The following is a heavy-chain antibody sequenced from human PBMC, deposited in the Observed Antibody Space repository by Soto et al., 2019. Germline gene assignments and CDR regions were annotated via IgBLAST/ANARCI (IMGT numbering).Heavy chain of an antibody. D-gene: IGHD3-16*01. V-gene: IGHV3-74*01. J-gene: IGHJ4*02. CDR3: VRGALYAYYVDY. CDR2: INAFGSTT. Sequence: EVQLVESGGGLVQPGGSLRLSCAASGFNFSDYWIHWVRQVPGKGLVWVSRINAFGSTTNYADSVRGRFAISRDNADNTVYLQISSLRVEDTAVYYCVRGALYAYYVDYWGQGTLVTVSS. CDR1: GFNFSDYW.